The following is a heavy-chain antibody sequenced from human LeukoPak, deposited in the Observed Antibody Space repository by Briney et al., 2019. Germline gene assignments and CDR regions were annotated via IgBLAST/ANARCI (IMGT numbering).Heavy chain of an antibody. CDR3: ATQGGNFDY. Sequence: GGSLRLSCAASGFTFNSYAMGWVRQAPGKGLEWVSIISASGGSTYYADSVKGRFTISRDNSKNTLYLQMNSLRAEDTAVYYCATQGGNFDYWGRGTLVTVSS. V-gene: IGHV3-23*01. D-gene: IGHD3-16*01. J-gene: IGHJ4*02. CDR1: GFTFNSYA. CDR2: ISASGGST.